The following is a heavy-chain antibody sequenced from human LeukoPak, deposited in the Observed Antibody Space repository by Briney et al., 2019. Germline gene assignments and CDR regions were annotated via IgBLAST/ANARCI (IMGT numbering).Heavy chain of an antibody. V-gene: IGHV3-48*03. CDR1: GFTFSSYE. D-gene: IGHD3-10*01. CDR3: ARGYGGWFGELLGIFDY. J-gene: IGHJ4*02. CDR2: ISSSGSTI. Sequence: HPGGSLRLSCAASGFTFSSYEMNWVRQAPGKGLEWVSYISSSGSTIYYADSVKGRFAISRDNAKNSLYLQMNSLKAEDTAVYYCARGYGGWFGELLGIFDYWGQGTLVTVSS.